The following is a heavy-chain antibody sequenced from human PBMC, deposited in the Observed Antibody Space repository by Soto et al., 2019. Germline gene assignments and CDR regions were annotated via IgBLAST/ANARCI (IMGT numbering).Heavy chain of an antibody. CDR2: IDPSDSYT. CDR3: TRLGYCTNGVCYFGFDP. J-gene: IGHJ5*02. D-gene: IGHD2-8*01. CDR1: GYSFTSYW. Sequence: PGESLKISCKGSGYSFTSYWISWVRQMPGKGLEWMGRIDPSDSYTNYSPSFQGHVTISADKSISTAYLQWSGLNASDTAMYYCTRLGYCTNGVCYFGFDPWGQGMLVTVSS. V-gene: IGHV5-10-1*01.